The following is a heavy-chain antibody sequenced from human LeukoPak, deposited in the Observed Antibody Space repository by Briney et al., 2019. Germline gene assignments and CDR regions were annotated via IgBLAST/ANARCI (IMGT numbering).Heavy chain of an antibody. Sequence: SETLSLTCTVSGDSVSGVYWSWIRQLPGKGLEWIGYVYYSGDTNYNPSLKSRVTMSLDTSKNQVSLRLSSVTAADTAVYYCARVSWRTDYYFDYWGQGTLVTVSS. CDR3: ARVSWRTDYYFDY. J-gene: IGHJ4*02. D-gene: IGHD6-13*01. V-gene: IGHV4-59*08. CDR2: VYYSGDT. CDR1: GDSVSGVY.